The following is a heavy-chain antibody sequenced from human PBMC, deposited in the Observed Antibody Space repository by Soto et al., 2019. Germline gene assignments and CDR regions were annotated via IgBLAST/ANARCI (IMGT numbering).Heavy chain of an antibody. Sequence: GASVKVSCKASGYTFSNFGINWVRQAPGQGLEWMGWITPYNGNANYAQKHQDRLTITTDTSTNTAYSELRSLRSDDTAVYFCARARMYSGAYHDYWGQGTLVTVSS. D-gene: IGHD1-26*01. J-gene: IGHJ4*02. CDR1: GYTFSNFG. CDR2: ITPYNGNA. V-gene: IGHV1-18*04. CDR3: ARARMYSGAYHDY.